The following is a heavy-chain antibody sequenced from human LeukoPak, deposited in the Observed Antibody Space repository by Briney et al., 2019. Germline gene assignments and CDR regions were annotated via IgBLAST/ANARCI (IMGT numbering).Heavy chain of an antibody. Sequence: ASVKVSCKASGGTFSSYTISWVRQAPGQGLEWMGRIIPILGIANYAQKFQGRVTITADKSTSTAYMELSSLRSEDTAVYYCATAFKWLVPSDYWGQGTLVTVSS. V-gene: IGHV1-69*02. CDR1: GGTFSSYT. CDR3: ATAFKWLVPSDY. CDR2: IIPILGIA. D-gene: IGHD6-19*01. J-gene: IGHJ4*02.